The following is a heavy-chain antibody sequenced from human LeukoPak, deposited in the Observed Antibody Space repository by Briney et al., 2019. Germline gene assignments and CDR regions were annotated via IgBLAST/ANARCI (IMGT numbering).Heavy chain of an antibody. J-gene: IGHJ4*02. CDR3: ASGGGTEDRYYFDY. CDR1: GGSISSYY. CDR2: IYTSGST. Sequence: PSETLSLTCTVSGGSISSYYWSWIRQPAGKGLEWIGRIYTSGSTNYNPSLKSRVTMSVDTSKNQFSLKLSSVTAADTAVYYCASGGGTEDRYYFDYWGQGTLVTVSS. V-gene: IGHV4-4*07. D-gene: IGHD1-14*01.